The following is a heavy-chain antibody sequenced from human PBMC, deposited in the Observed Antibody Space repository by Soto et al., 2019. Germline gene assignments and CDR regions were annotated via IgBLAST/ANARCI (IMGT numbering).Heavy chain of an antibody. CDR3: ARDNRRYCSSTSWYKGLGY. D-gene: IGHD2-2*02. CDR1: GYTFTSYY. Sequence: GASVKVSCKASGYTFTSYYMHWVRQAPGQGLEWMGIINPSGGSTSYAQKFQGRVTMTRDTSTSTVYMELSSLRSEDTAVYYCARDNRRYCSSTSWYKGLGYWGQGTLVTVSS. J-gene: IGHJ4*02. V-gene: IGHV1-46*01. CDR2: INPSGGST.